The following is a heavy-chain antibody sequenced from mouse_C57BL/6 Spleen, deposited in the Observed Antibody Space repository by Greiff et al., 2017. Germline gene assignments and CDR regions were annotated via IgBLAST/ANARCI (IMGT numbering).Heavy chain of an antibody. J-gene: IGHJ3*01. D-gene: IGHD2-5*01. CDR1: GYTFTSYW. V-gene: IGHV1-61*01. CDR3: ARGSNWAY. Sequence: VQLQQPGAELVRPGSSVKLSCKASGYTFTSYWMDWVKQRPGQGLEWIGNIYPSDSETHYNQKFKDKATLTVDKSSSTAYMQLSSLTSEDSAVYYCARGSNWAYWGQGTLVTVSA. CDR2: IYPSDSET.